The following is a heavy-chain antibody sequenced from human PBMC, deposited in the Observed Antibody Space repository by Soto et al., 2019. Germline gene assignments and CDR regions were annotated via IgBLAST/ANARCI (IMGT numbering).Heavy chain of an antibody. CDR2: TYFRSKWYN. J-gene: IGHJ5*02. Sequence: SQTLSLTCVISGDSVSSNTASWNWIRQSPSRGLEWLGRTYFRSKWYNDYAVSVKNRIIINPDASNNQFSLQLNSVTPEDTAVYFCAKGDNLGPKTGYAFDPWGQGIMVTVSS. CDR1: GDSVSSNTAS. V-gene: IGHV6-1*01. CDR3: AKGDNLGPKTGYAFDP. D-gene: IGHD5-12*01.